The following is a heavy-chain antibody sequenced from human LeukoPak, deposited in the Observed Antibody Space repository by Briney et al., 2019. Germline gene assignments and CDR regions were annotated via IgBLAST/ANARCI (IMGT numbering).Heavy chain of an antibody. J-gene: IGHJ5*01. CDR3: ATLPGTGNYGWFDP. CDR2: VSYSGST. Sequence: KTSETLSLTCTVSDDSISTFYWSWIRQPPGKGLEWMGYVSYSGSTKYNPSLKSRITISSDTSKSQFSLKVNSVTAADTAVYYCATLPGTGNYGWFDPWGQGTLVIVSS. D-gene: IGHD1-7*01. V-gene: IGHV4-59*08. CDR1: DDSISTFY.